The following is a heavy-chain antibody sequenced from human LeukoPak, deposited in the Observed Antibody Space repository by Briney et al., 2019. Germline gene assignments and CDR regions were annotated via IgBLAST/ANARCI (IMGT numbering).Heavy chain of an antibody. V-gene: IGHV1-8*01. Sequence: ASVKVSCKASGYTFTSYDINWVRQATGQGLEWMGWMNPNSGNTGYAQKFQGRATMTRNTSISTAYMELSSLRSEDTAVYYCARDLVGRGDPLLDVWGKGTTVIVSS. D-gene: IGHD4-17*01. CDR1: GYTFTSYD. CDR3: ARDLVGRGDPLLDV. CDR2: MNPNSGNT. J-gene: IGHJ6*04.